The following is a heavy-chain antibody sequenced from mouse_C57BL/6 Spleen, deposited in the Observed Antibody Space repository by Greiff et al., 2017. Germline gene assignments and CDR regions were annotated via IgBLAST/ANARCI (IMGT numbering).Heavy chain of an antibody. V-gene: IGHV5-15*01. D-gene: IGHD2-5*01. CDR1: GFTFSDYG. CDR2: ISNLAYSI. J-gene: IGHJ1*03. CDR3: ARHESNYEYFDV. Sequence: EVKLVESGGGLVQPGGSLKLSCAASGFTFSDYGMAWVRQAPRKGPEWVAFISNLAYSIYYADTVTGRFTISRENAKNTLYLEMSSLRSEDTAMYYCARHESNYEYFDVWGTGTTVTVSS.